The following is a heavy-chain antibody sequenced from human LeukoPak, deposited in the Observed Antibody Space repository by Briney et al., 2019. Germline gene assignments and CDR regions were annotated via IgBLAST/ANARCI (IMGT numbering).Heavy chain of an antibody. J-gene: IGHJ6*04. V-gene: IGHV3-23*01. CDR1: GFTVNNYA. CDR3: AELGITMIGGV. Sequence: GGSLRLSCAASGFTVNNYAMSWVRQAPGKGLEWVSATSSSDAGTYHADSARGRFTISRDNAKNSLYLHMNSLRAEDTAVYYCAELGITMIGGVWGKGTTVTISS. D-gene: IGHD3-10*02. CDR2: TSSSDAGT.